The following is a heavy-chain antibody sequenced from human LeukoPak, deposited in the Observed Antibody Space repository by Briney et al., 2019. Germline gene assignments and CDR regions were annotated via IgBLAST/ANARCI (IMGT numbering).Heavy chain of an antibody. D-gene: IGHD3-16*01. CDR3: TRDFAAMILYGMDV. Sequence: GGSLRLSCKASGFTFGDYAMNWVRQAPGKGLEWVCFIRSKAYGATIEYAASVKGRFTISRDDSESIAYLQMNSLKTEDTAVYYCTRDFAAMILYGMDVWGQGTTVTVSS. V-gene: IGHV3-49*04. CDR2: IRSKAYGATI. CDR1: GFTFGDYA. J-gene: IGHJ6*02.